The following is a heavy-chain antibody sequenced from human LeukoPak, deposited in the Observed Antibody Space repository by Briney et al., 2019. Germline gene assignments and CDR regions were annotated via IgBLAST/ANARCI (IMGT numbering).Heavy chain of an antibody. V-gene: IGHV4-34*01. J-gene: IGHJ6*02. CDR1: RGSISGYY. Sequence: SETLSLTCTVSRGSISGYYWSWIRQPPGKGLEWIGEINHSGSTNYNPSLKSRVTISVDTSKNQFSLKLSPVTAADTAVYYCARSADIVVVPAAPGGYYGMDVWGQGTTVTVSS. CDR3: ARSADIVVVPAAPGGYYGMDV. CDR2: INHSGST. D-gene: IGHD2-2*01.